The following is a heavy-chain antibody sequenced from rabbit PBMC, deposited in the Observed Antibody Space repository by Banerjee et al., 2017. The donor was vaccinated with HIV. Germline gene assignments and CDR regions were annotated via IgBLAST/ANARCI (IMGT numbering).Heavy chain of an antibody. D-gene: IGHD6-1*01. CDR3: ARAYAINGHALDL. J-gene: IGHJ4*01. Sequence: QSLEESGGDLVKPGASLTLTCTASGFSFSSGSYMCWVRQAPGKGLEWIGCINTSSGNTVYATWAKGRFTISRTSSTTVALQMTSLTAADTATYFCARAYAINGHALDLWGQGTLVTVS. V-gene: IGHV1S40*01. CDR1: GFSFSSGSY. CDR2: INTSSGNT.